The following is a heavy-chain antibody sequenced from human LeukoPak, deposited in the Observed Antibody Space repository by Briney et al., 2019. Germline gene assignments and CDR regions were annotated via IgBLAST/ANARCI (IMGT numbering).Heavy chain of an antibody. CDR2: TSTSSNYI. Sequence: PGGSLRLSCAASGFTFSSHSMSWVRQAPGKGLEWVSYTSTSSNYIYYADSVKGRFTISRDNAKNSLYLQMNSLRVEDTAVYYCARGTYNSAGTFDYWGQGTLVTVSS. J-gene: IGHJ4*02. CDR3: ARGTYNSAGTFDY. CDR1: GFTFSSHS. D-gene: IGHD2-15*01. V-gene: IGHV3-21*01.